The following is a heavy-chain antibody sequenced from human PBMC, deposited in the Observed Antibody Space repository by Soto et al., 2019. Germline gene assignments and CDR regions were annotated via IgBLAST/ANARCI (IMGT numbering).Heavy chain of an antibody. V-gene: IGHV4-34*01. CDR2: INHSGSA. Sequence: QVQLQQWGAGLLKPSETLSLTCAVYGGSFSGYYCCWIRQPPGKGLEWIGEINHSGSANYNPSLESRLTLSVDTSKTQFSLEVRSVTAADTAVYYCARAKGYGANSWLDSWGQGNLVTVSS. D-gene: IGHD4-17*01. CDR3: ARAKGYGANSWLDS. CDR1: GGSFSGYY. J-gene: IGHJ5*01.